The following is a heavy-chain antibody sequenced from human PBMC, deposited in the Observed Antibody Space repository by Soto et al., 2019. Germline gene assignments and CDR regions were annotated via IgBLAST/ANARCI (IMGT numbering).Heavy chain of an antibody. D-gene: IGHD3-22*01. CDR2: TNSDGTDS. V-gene: IGHV3-43D*04. CDR3: AKSLYYYDSSPLDH. Sequence: PGGSLRLSCAAAGFDFEDYAMHWVRQVPGKGLEWVSLTNSDGTDSYYMDSVKGRFTISRDNAKSTLYLQMDRLRPGDTALYFCAKSLYYYDSSPLDHWGQGTMVPVYS. J-gene: IGHJ4*02. CDR1: GFDFEDYA.